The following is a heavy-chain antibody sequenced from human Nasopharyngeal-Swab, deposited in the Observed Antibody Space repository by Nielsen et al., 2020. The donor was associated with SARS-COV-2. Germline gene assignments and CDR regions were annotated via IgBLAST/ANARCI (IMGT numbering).Heavy chain of an antibody. J-gene: IGHJ4*02. V-gene: IGHV3-11*06. D-gene: IGHD3-16*02. CDR3: ARDRYLAR. CDR1: GFSFSDFY. CDR2: IHTSGTYT. Sequence: GESLKISCAASGFSFSDFYMSWIRQAPGKGLEWVSYIHTSGTYTDYADSVKGRFTISRDNAKNSLYLQMNSLRAEDTALYYCARDRYLARWGQGTLVTVSS.